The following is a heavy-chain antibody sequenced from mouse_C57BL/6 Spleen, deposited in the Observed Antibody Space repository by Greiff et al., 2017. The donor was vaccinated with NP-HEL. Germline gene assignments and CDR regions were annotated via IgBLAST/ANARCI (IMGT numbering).Heavy chain of an antibody. CDR1: GYAFSSSW. D-gene: IGHD2-1*01. J-gene: IGHJ4*01. CDR3: ARNYPDYYAMDY. V-gene: IGHV1-82*01. CDR2: IYPGDGDT. Sequence: QVQLKQSGPELVKPGASVKISCKASGYAFSSSWMNWVKQRPGKGLEWIGRIYPGDGDTNYNGKFKGKATLTADKSSSTAYMQLSSLTSEDSAVYFCARNYPDYYAMDYWGQGTSVTVSS.